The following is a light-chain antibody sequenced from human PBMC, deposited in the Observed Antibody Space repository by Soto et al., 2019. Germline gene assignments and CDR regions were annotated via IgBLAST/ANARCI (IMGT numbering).Light chain of an antibody. CDR1: SSNIGAGYD. CDR2: ANS. CDR3: QSYDSSLSVR. J-gene: IGLJ2*01. V-gene: IGLV1-40*01. Sequence: QSVLTQPPSVSGAPGQRVTISCTGSSSNIGAGYDVHWFQQLPGTAPKLLIYANSNRPSGVPDRFSGSKSGTSASLAITGLQAEDEADYYCQSYDSSLSVRFGGGTKVTVL.